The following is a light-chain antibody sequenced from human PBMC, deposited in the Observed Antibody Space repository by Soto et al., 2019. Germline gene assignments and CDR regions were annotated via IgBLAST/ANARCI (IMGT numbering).Light chain of an antibody. CDR3: QQYNNWPPIT. Sequence: EIVLTQSPSSLSFSPGERAPLSFSASQSVSSNLAWFQQKPGQAPRLLIYGASTRATGIPARFSGSGSGTEFTLTISSLQSEDFAVYYCQQYNNWPPITFGQGTRLEIK. CDR1: QSVSSN. CDR2: GAS. V-gene: IGKV3-15*01. J-gene: IGKJ5*01.